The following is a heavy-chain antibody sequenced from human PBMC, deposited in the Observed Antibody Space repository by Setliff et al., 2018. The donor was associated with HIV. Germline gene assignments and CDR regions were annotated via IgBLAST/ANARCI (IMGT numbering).Heavy chain of an antibody. CDR2: VNPSGGSI. Sequence: ASVKVSCKASGYTFSNYCIHWVRQAPGQGLEWLGMVNPSGGSIAYAQKFQGRVTMTRDTSTNTVYMDLSGLRSDDTAVYYCARDRLYCSRGSCYPNWFDSWGQGTLVTVSS. J-gene: IGHJ5*01. D-gene: IGHD2-15*01. V-gene: IGHV1-46*01. CDR3: ARDRLYCSRGSCYPNWFDS. CDR1: GYTFSNYC.